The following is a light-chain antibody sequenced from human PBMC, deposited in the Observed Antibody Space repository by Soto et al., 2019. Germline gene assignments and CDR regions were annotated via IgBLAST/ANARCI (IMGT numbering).Light chain of an antibody. J-gene: IGKJ1*01. CDR1: QSVTNRY. Sequence: EIVLSQSPGTLSLSPGERATLSCRASQSVTNRYLAWYRQKPGQAPRLLIFGASIRDTGIPDRFSGSGSGTDFTLTISRLEPEDFAVYYCQQYGSPPGTFGQGTKVEIK. V-gene: IGKV3-20*01. CDR3: QQYGSPPGT. CDR2: GAS.